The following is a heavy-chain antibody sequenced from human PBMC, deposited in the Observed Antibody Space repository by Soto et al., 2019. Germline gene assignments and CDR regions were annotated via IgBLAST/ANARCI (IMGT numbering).Heavy chain of an antibody. V-gene: IGHV1-3*01. CDR1: GYTFTSYA. Sequence: QVQLVQSGAEVKKPGASVKVSCKAPGYTFTSYAMHWVRQAPGQRLEWMGWINAGNGNTKYSQKFHGRVTITRDTSASTAYMELSSLRSEDTAVYYCARGPGGPDGPGDYWGQGTLVTVSS. CDR3: ARGPGGPDGPGDY. J-gene: IGHJ4*02. CDR2: INAGNGNT. D-gene: IGHD2-15*01.